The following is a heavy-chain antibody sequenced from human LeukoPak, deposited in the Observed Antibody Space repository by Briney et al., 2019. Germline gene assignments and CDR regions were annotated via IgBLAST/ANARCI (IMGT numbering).Heavy chain of an antibody. V-gene: IGHV1-8*01. Sequence: ASVKVSCKASGYTFTSYDINWVRQATGQGLEWMGWMNPNSGNTGYAQKFQGRVTMTRNTSISTAYMELSSLRSEDTAVYYCARVGYSSGWYSRVFWYWGQGPLVTVSS. CDR2: MNPNSGNT. D-gene: IGHD6-19*01. CDR1: GYTFTSYD. CDR3: ARVGYSSGWYSRVFWY. J-gene: IGHJ4*02.